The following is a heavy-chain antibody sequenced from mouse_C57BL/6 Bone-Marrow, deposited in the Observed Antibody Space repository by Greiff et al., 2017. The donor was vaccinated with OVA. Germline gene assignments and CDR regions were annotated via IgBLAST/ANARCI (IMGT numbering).Heavy chain of an antibody. D-gene: IGHD4-1*01. CDR1: GFTFSSYG. CDR3: ARRTGTGAMDY. V-gene: IGHV5-6*02. J-gene: IGHJ4*01. CDR2: ISSGGSYT. Sequence: EVKLVESGGDLVKPGGSLKLSCAASGFTFSSYGMSWVRQTPDKRLEWVATISSGGSYTYYPDSVKGRFTISRDNAKNTLYLQMSSLKSEDTAMYYCARRTGTGAMDYWGQGTSVTVSS.